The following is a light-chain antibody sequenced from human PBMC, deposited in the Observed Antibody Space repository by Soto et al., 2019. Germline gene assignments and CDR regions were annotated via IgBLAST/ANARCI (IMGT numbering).Light chain of an antibody. J-gene: IGKJ1*01. Sequence: EIVLTQSPGILSLSPGERATLSCRASQSVSSDYLAWYQQKPGQAPRLLIYGASYRVTGIPDRFSGSGSGTHFTLTISRLEPEDFAVYYCQFYGSSPRTFGQGTKVEV. V-gene: IGKV3-20*01. CDR3: QFYGSSPRT. CDR1: QSVSSDY. CDR2: GAS.